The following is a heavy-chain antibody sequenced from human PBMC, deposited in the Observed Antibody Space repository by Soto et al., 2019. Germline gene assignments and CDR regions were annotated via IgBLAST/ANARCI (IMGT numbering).Heavy chain of an antibody. CDR3: ARSGYSSAWYTAFDS. D-gene: IGHD6-19*01. CDR2: IYASGST. V-gene: IGHV4-4*07. J-gene: IGHJ4*02. CDR1: GDSISGYY. Sequence: SETLSLTCTVSGDSISGYYCNWIRQPAGKGLEWIGRIYASGSTISNRSLRSRVALSVDTSKNQCSLNLNSVTAADTAMYYCARSGYSSAWYTAFDSWSQGILVTVYS.